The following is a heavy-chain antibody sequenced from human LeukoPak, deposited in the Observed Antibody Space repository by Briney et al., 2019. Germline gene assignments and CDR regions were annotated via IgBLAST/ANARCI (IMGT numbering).Heavy chain of an antibody. CDR3: AREVPRVVVITPDAFDI. V-gene: IGHV4-59*12. D-gene: IGHD3-22*01. CDR1: GGSISSYY. Sequence: SETLSLTCTVSGGSISSYYWSWIRQLPGKGLEWIGYIYYSGSTNYNPSLKSRVTISIDTSKNHFSLKLSSVTAADTAVYYCAREVPRVVVITPDAFDIWGQGTMVTVSS. J-gene: IGHJ3*02. CDR2: IYYSGST.